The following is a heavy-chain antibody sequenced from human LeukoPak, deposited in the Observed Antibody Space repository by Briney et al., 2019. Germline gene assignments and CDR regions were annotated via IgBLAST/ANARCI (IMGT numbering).Heavy chain of an antibody. J-gene: IGHJ4*02. Sequence: GESLKISCKGSGYSFTSYWIGWVRQMPGKGLKWMGIIYPGDSNTRYSPSFQGQVTISADNSISTAYLQWSSLKASDTAVYYCARHGDSYGSGSFFGSDYWGQGTLVTVSS. D-gene: IGHD3-10*01. CDR2: IYPGDSNT. CDR3: ARHGDSYGSGSFFGSDY. V-gene: IGHV5-51*01. CDR1: GYSFTSYW.